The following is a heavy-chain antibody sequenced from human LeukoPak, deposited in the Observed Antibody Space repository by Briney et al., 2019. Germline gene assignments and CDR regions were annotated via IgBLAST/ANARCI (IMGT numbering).Heavy chain of an antibody. CDR2: INHSGST. CDR1: GGSFSDYY. V-gene: IGHV4-34*01. CDR3: ARAAVTASGYDYFDY. Sequence: SETLSLTCGVYGGSFSDYYWSWLRQSPGKGLEWIGEINHSGSTNYNPSLKSRVTISIDTSKNQFSLKLSSVTAEDTAVYYCARAAVTASGYDYFDYWGQGTLVTVSS. D-gene: IGHD5-12*01. J-gene: IGHJ4*02.